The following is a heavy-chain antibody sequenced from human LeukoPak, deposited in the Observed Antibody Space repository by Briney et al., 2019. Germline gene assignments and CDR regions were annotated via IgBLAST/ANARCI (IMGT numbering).Heavy chain of an antibody. CDR3: ARGARGNCSGGSCYTKVLGYFDY. CDR2: VIPIFGAA. V-gene: IGHV1-69*06. Sequence: SVKVSRKASGGTLSSYAISWVRQAPGQGLEWMGGVIPIFGAANYAQKFQGRVTITADKSTSTAYMELSSLRSEDTAVYYCARGARGNCSGGSCYTKVLGYFDYWGQGTLVTVSS. CDR1: GGTLSSYA. J-gene: IGHJ4*02. D-gene: IGHD2-15*01.